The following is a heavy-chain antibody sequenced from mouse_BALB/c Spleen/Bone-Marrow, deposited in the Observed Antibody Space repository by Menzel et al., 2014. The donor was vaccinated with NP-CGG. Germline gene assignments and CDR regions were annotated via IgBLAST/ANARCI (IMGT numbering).Heavy chain of an antibody. CDR1: GYTFTSYY. Sequence: QVQLQQSGAERVKPGASVKLSCKASGYTFTSYYMYWVKQRPGQGLEWIGEINPSNGGTNFNEKFKSKATLTVDKSSSTAYMQLSSLTSEDSAVYYCTRGRRDAMDYWGQGTSVTVSS. CDR2: INPSNGGT. CDR3: TRGRRDAMDY. V-gene: IGHV1S81*02. J-gene: IGHJ4*01.